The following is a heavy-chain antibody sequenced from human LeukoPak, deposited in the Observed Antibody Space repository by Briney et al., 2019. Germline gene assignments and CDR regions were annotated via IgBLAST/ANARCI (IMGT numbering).Heavy chain of an antibody. Sequence: SETLSLTCTVSGGSINNYYSSWIRQPPGKGLEWIGYIYYSGSTNYNPSLKSRVTISVHTSKNQFSLKLSSVTAADTAVYYCARDGNWNDRDVYYYYGMDVWGKGITVTVSS. D-gene: IGHD1-1*01. CDR1: GGSINNYY. J-gene: IGHJ6*04. V-gene: IGHV4-59*01. CDR3: ARDGNWNDRDVYYYYGMDV. CDR2: IYYSGST.